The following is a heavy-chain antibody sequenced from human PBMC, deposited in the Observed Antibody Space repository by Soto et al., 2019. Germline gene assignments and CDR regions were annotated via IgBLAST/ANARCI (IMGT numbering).Heavy chain of an antibody. CDR1: GGSISSDTSY. CDR2: IYNSGST. V-gene: IGHV4-30-4*01. D-gene: IGHD2-21*01. J-gene: IGHJ4*02. CDR3: ARDSQEGVRTYYFDC. Sequence: PSETLSLTCTVSGGSISSDTSYWTWARQPPGKGLEWIGSIYNSGSTYYSPSLKSRLTISLDTSKNQFSLKLNSVTAADTAVYYCARDSQEGVRTYYFDCWGQGTLVTVSS.